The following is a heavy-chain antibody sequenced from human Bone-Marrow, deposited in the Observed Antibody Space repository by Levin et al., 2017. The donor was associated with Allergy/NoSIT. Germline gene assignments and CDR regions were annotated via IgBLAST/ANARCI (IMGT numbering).Heavy chain of an antibody. CDR1: GFSLSTSPMC. CDR3: ARHQVDYSNFYYDGLDV. CDR2: IDWDDDK. V-gene: IGHV2-70*11. D-gene: IGHD4-11*01. J-gene: IGHJ6*02. Sequence: SGPTLVKPTQTLTLTCTFSGFSLSTSPMCVSWIRQSPGKALEWLARIDWDDDKYYSTSLRTRLTISKDTSKNQVVLTMTTMDPVDTATYYCARHQVDYSNFYYDGLDVWGQGTTVTVSS.